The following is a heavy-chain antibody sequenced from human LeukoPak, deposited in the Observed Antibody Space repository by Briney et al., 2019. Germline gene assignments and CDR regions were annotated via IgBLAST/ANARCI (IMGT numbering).Heavy chain of an antibody. D-gene: IGHD1-26*01. CDR3: ARSGRGGAFDI. J-gene: IGHJ3*02. Sequence: GGSLKLSCAASGFTFSSSWMTWVRQAPGKGLEWLANIKGDGSDKNYVDSVKGRFTISRDNAKNSLFLQMSSLRGEDTALYYCARSGRGGAFDIWGHGTMVTVSS. CDR2: IKGDGSDK. CDR1: GFTFSSSW. V-gene: IGHV3-7*01.